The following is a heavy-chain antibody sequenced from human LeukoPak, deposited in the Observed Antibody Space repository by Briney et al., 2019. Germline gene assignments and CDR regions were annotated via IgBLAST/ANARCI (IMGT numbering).Heavy chain of an antibody. J-gene: IGHJ4*02. CDR1: GFSFSSYT. CDR3: ARDGRCGGDCYAS. CDR2: ISSSSSYI. Sequence: PGGSLRLSCAASGFSFSSYTMNWVRQAPGQGLEWVSIISSSSSYIYYADSVKGRFTISRDNAKNALYLQMNSLRVEDTAVYYCARDGRCGGDCYASWGQGTLATVSS. V-gene: IGHV3-21*01. D-gene: IGHD2-21*02.